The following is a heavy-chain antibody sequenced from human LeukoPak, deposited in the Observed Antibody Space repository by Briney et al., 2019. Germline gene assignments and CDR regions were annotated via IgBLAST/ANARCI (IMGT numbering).Heavy chain of an antibody. J-gene: IGHJ4*02. CDR1: GGSFSGYY. Sequence: SETLSLTCAVYGGSFSGYYWSWIRQPPGKGLEWIGEINHSGSTNYNPSLKSRVTISVDTSKNQFSLKLSSVASAATAVFSFSRGPEYYGVTSKHFYHWGQENLVTVSS. D-gene: IGHD3-10*01. V-gene: IGHV4-34*01. CDR2: INHSGST. CDR3: SRGPEYYGVTSKHFYH.